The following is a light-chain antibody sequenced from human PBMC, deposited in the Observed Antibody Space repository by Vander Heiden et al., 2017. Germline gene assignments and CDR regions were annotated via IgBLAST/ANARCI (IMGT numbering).Light chain of an antibody. J-gene: IGKJ1*01. Sequence: DIQMTQSPSSLSASVGDRVTITCRASQSISNYLNWYQQKPGKAPKLLIYAAPSLQSGVPSRFSGSGSGTDFTLTISRLQPEDFATYYCQQSDSTPRTFGQGTKVXVK. CDR1: QSISNY. CDR2: AAP. CDR3: QQSDSTPRT. V-gene: IGKV1-39*01.